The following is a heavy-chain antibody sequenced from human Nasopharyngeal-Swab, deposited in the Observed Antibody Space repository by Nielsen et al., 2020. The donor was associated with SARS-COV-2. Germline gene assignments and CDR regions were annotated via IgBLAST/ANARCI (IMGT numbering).Heavy chain of an antibody. Sequence: GESLKISCTASGFTFGDYAMSWFRQAPGKGLEWVAVISYDGSNKYYADSVKGRFTISRDNSKNTLYLQMNSLRAEDTAVYYCARGDTVTILTHFDYWGQGTLVTVPS. D-gene: IGHD4-17*01. CDR2: ISYDGSNK. J-gene: IGHJ4*02. CDR1: GFTFGDYA. V-gene: IGHV3-30-3*01. CDR3: ARGDTVTILTHFDY.